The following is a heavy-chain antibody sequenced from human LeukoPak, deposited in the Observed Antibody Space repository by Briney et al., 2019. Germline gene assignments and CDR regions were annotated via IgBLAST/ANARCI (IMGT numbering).Heavy chain of an antibody. CDR1: GFTFNKYS. CDR2: ISTSSSYI. D-gene: IGHD3-10*01. V-gene: IGHV3-21*04. J-gene: IGHJ3*02. Sequence: PGRSLRLSCAASGFTFNKYSMNWVRQAPGKGLEWVSSISTSSSYIYYADSVKGRFTISRDNAKNSLYLQMNSLRAEDTALYYCARDFGDIWGQGTMVTVSS. CDR3: ARDFGDI.